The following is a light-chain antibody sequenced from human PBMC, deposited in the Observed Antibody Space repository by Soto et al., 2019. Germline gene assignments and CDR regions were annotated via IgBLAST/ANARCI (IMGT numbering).Light chain of an antibody. J-gene: IGKJ3*01. Sequence: DIQMTQSPSSVSASVGDTVTITCRASQGLKFLAWYHQKPANAPRLLMYEATNLQSGGPSRFNGSGAATDFTLTIIRLQPDDFVTDYFQHHNNYPPFTFGPGTKVDIE. CDR3: QHHNNYPPFT. CDR1: QGLKF. V-gene: IGKV1D-16*01. CDR2: EAT.